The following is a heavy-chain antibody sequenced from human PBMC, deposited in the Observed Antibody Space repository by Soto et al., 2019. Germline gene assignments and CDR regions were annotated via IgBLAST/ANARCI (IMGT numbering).Heavy chain of an antibody. D-gene: IGHD6-25*01. CDR2: ISYDGSNK. Sequence: GGSLRLSCAASGFTFSSYGMHWVRQAPGKGLEWVAVISYDGSNKYYADSVKGRFTISRDNSKNTLYLQMNSLRAEDTAVYYYTAFSAAVTELSFMDNWF. V-gene: IGHV3-30*03. CDR3: TAFSAAVTELSFMDNWF. J-gene: IGHJ5*01. CDR1: GFTFSSYG.